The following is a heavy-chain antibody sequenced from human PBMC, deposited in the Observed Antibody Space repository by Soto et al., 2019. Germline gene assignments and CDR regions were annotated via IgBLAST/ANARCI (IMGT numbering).Heavy chain of an antibody. V-gene: IGHV1-18*01. CDR3: ARSVGYSYGYYYYYYMDV. Sequence: SVKLCWTASGYSFDISGIRWVRQAPGQGLEWVGWISAYNGNTNYAQKLQGRVTMTTDTSTSTAYMELRSLRSDDTAVYYCARSVGYSYGYYYYYYMDVWGKGTTVTVSS. CDR1: GYSFDISG. J-gene: IGHJ6*03. CDR2: ISAYNGNT. D-gene: IGHD5-18*01.